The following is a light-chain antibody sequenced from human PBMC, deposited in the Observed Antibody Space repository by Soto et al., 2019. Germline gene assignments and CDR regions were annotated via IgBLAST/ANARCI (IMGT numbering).Light chain of an antibody. Sequence: QSVLTQPPSASGSPGQSVTISCTGTSSDVGGYNFVSWYQQHPGKAPKLMIYEVSERPSGVPDRISGSKSGNTASLTVSGLQSEDEADYYCSSYAGSNIVVFGGGTKLTVL. CDR1: SSDVGGYNF. CDR3: SSYAGSNIVV. V-gene: IGLV2-8*01. J-gene: IGLJ2*01. CDR2: EVS.